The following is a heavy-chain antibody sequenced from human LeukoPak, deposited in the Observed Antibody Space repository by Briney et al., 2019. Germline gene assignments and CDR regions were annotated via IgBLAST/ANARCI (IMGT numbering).Heavy chain of an antibody. CDR3: ARYGYDSRIDAFDI. CDR2: INPNSGGT. CDR1: GYTFTGYY. D-gene: IGHD3-22*01. Sequence: AASVKVSCKASGYTFTGYYMHWVRQAPGQGLEWMGWINPNSGGTNYAQKFQGRVTMTRDTSISTAYMELSRLRSDDTAVYYCARYGYDSRIDAFDIWGQGTMVTVSS. J-gene: IGHJ3*02. V-gene: IGHV1-2*02.